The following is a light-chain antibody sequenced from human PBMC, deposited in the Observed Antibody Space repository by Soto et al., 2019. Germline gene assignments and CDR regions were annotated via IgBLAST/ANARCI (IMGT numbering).Light chain of an antibody. V-gene: IGKV1-5*03. Sequence: DIQMTQFPPTLSASIGDRVTITCRASQTISSSLAWYQQKPGKAPKLLIYKASTLETGVPSRFSGSGSGTEFTLTISSLQPDDFATYYCQQYDSYSPYTFGQGNRLEIK. CDR1: QTISSS. CDR3: QQYDSYSPYT. CDR2: KAS. J-gene: IGKJ2*01.